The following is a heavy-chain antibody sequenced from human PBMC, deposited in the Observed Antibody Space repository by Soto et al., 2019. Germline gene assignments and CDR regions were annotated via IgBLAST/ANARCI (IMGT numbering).Heavy chain of an antibody. Sequence: GGSLRLSCAASGFTFASHAMNWVRQAPGKGLQLVSTITDSGGRTYYADSVKGRFTISRDNSKNTLSLQMNNLRAEDTAIYYCAKDLGSSSPNWFDPWGPGTLVTVSS. D-gene: IGHD6-6*01. V-gene: IGHV3-23*01. J-gene: IGHJ5*02. CDR1: GFTFASHA. CDR2: ITDSGGRT. CDR3: AKDLGSSSPNWFDP.